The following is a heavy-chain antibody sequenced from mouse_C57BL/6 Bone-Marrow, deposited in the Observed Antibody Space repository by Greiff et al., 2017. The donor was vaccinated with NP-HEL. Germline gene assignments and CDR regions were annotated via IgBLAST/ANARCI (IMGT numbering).Heavy chain of an antibody. J-gene: IGHJ1*03. V-gene: IGHV1-18*01. D-gene: IGHD1-1*01. CDR3: ARGYYYGSSIYWYFDV. Sequence: SGPELVKPGASVKIPCKASGYTFTDYNMDWVKQSHGKSLEWIGDINPNNGGTIYNQKFKGKATLTVDKSSSTAYMELRSLTSEDTAVYYCARGYYYGSSIYWYFDVWGTGTTVTVSS. CDR2: INPNNGGT. CDR1: GYTFTDYN.